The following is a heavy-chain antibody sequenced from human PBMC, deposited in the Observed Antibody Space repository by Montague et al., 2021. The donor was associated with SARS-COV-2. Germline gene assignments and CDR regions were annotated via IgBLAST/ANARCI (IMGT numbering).Heavy chain of an antibody. D-gene: IGHD5/OR15-5a*01. CDR1: GFSLRNRGVG. V-gene: IGHV2-5*01. J-gene: IGHJ4*02. CDR3: ARSNDVYGHFDY. CDR2: IYWNDDK. Sequence: PALGKPTHTLTLTCSLSGFSLRNRGVGVGWIRQPPGKALEWLAFIYWNDDKRYNRSLENRLTITKDSSENQVVLTVTNVDPVDSATYYCARSNDVYGHFDYWGQGTLVTVSS.